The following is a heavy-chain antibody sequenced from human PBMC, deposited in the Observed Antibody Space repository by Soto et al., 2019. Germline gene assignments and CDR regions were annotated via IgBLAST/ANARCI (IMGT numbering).Heavy chain of an antibody. J-gene: IGHJ3*02. Sequence: GGSLRLSCAASGFTFDDYAMHWVRQAPGKGLEWVSGISWNSGSIGYADSMKGRFTISRDNAKNSLYLQMNSLRAEDTALYYCAKDPRYYYGSGSYYPGAAFDIWGQGTMVTVSS. CDR3: AKDPRYYYGSGSYYPGAAFDI. V-gene: IGHV3-9*01. CDR2: ISWNSGSI. D-gene: IGHD3-10*01. CDR1: GFTFDDYA.